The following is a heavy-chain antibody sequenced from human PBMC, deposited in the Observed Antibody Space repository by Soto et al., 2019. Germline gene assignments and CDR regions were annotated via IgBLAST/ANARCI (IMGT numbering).Heavy chain of an antibody. Sequence: SETLSLTCAVYGGSFSGYYWSWIRQPPGKGLEWIGEINHSGSTNYNPSLKSRVTISRDNSKNTLYLQMNSLRAEDTAVYYCARDLSGSYPNDAFDIWGQGTVVTVSS. J-gene: IGHJ3*02. CDR2: INHSGST. V-gene: IGHV4-34*01. CDR1: GGSFSGYY. D-gene: IGHD1-26*01. CDR3: ARDLSGSYPNDAFDI.